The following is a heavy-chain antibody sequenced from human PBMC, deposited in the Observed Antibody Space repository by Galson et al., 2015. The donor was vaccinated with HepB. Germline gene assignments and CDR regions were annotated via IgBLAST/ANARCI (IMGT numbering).Heavy chain of an antibody. D-gene: IGHD1-26*01. CDR2: INISGSTI. CDR3: ARALGPVWFDP. V-gene: IGHV3-48*03. J-gene: IGHJ5*02. CDR1: GFTFYSYE. Sequence: SLRLSCAASGFTFYSYEMNWVRQAPGKGLEWVSYINISGSTIYYADSVKGRFTISRDNAKNSLYLQMNSLRAEDTAIYYCARALGPVWFDPWGQGTLVTVSS.